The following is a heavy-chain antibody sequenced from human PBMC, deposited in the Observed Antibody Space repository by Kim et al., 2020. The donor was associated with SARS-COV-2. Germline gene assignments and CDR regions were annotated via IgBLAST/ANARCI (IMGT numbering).Heavy chain of an antibody. V-gene: IGHV1-18*04. J-gene: IGHJ6*02. CDR3: ARDGYGSTPAADGWQYQLPLGDDYYYGMDV. CDR2: ISAYNGNT. CDR1: GYTFTSYG. Sequence: ASVKVSCKASGYTFTSYGISWVRQAPGQGLEWMGWISAYNGNTNYAQKLQGRVTMTTDTSTSTAYMELRSLRSDDTAVYYCARDGYGSTPAADGWQYQLPLGDDYYYGMDVWGQGTTVTVSS. D-gene: IGHD2-2*01.